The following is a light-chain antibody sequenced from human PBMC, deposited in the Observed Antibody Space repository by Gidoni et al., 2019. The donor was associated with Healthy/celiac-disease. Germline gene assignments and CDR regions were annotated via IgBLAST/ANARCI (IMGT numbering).Light chain of an antibody. CDR2: AAS. J-gene: IGKJ1*01. Sequence: AIQMTQSPSPLSASVGDSVTITCRASQGIRNDLGWYQQKPGKAPKLLIYAASSLQSGVPSRFSGSGSGTDFTLTISSLQPEDFATYYCLQDYNYPRTFGQGTKVEIK. CDR1: QGIRND. V-gene: IGKV1-6*01. CDR3: LQDYNYPRT.